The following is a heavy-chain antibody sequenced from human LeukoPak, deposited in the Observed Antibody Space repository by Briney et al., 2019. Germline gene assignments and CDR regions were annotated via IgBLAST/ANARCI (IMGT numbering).Heavy chain of an antibody. Sequence: GASVKVSCKASGYTFTSYGISWVRQAPGQGLEWMRWISAYNGNTNYAQKLQGRVTMTTDTSTSTAYMELRSLRSDDTAVYYCARSQVTGPLAYYYYYGMDVWGQGTTVTVSS. V-gene: IGHV1-18*01. CDR2: ISAYNGNT. D-gene: IGHD2-8*02. CDR1: GYTFTSYG. J-gene: IGHJ6*02. CDR3: ARSQVTGPLAYYYYYGMDV.